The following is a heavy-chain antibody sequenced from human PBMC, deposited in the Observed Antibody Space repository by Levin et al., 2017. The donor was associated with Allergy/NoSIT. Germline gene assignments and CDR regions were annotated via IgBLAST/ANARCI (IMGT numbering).Heavy chain of an antibody. J-gene: IGHJ5*02. CDR1: GYTFTSYA. CDR3: ARAGIIVWRWFDP. Sequence: GESLKISCKASGYTFTSYAMHWVRQAPGQRLEWMGWINAGNGNTKYSQKFQGRVTITRDTSASTAYMELSSLRSEDTAVYYCARAGIIVWRWFDPWGQGTLVTVSS. V-gene: IGHV1-3*01. D-gene: IGHD2-2*01. CDR2: INAGNGNT.